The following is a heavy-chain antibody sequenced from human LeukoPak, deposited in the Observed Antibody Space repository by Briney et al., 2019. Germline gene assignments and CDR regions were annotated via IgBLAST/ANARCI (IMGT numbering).Heavy chain of an antibody. V-gene: IGHV1-3*01. Sequence: GASVKVSCKASGYTFTSYAMHWVRQAPGQRLEWMGWINVGNGNAKYSQKFQGRVNIIRDTSASTAYMELSSLRSEDTAVYYCAVRSDKFVRRVIAALDYWGQGTPVTVPS. CDR2: INVGNGNA. CDR1: GYTFTSYA. CDR3: AVRSDKFVRRVIAALDY. J-gene: IGHJ4*02. D-gene: IGHD3-16*02.